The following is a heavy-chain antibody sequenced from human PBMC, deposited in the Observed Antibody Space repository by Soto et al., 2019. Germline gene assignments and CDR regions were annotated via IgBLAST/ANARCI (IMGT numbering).Heavy chain of an antibody. D-gene: IGHD4-17*01. CDR2: IDTEGRDT. Sequence: EVQLEESGGGSVQPGGSLRLSCGASGFSFSIYWMHWVRQAPGEGPVWVSRIDTEGRDTIYADSVKGRFVVSRDNIKNTLYLQLNSLRVEDTAVYYCARDATIRGPSTTDYWSPGTVVTVSS. CDR1: GFSFSIYW. J-gene: IGHJ4*02. CDR3: ARDATIRGPSTTDY. V-gene: IGHV3-74*01.